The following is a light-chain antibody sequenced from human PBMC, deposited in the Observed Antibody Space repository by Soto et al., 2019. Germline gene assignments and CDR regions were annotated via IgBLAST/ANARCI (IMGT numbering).Light chain of an antibody. CDR1: QDIHNY. J-gene: IGKJ1*01. V-gene: IGKV1-8*01. CDR3: QHYYYCPWT. Sequence: AVLLTQSPSSFSASTGDRATITCRASQDIHNYLAWYQQVPGKAPKLLLDAASILQTGVPSRFSVSGSGTGFTLTIDGLQSEDFRTYFCQHYYYCPWTFGQGTTME. CDR2: AAS.